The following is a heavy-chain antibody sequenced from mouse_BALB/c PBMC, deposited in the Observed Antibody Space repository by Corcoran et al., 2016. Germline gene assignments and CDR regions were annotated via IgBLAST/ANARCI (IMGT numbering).Heavy chain of an antibody. CDR3: ARSSSVRFAY. CDR1: GFSLSTSGMG. V-gene: IGHV8-12*01. Sequence: QVTLKESGPGILQPSQTLSLTCSFSGFSLSTSGMGVSWIRQPSGKGLEWLAHIYWDDDKRYNPSLKSRLTISKDTSRNQVFLKITSVDTADTATYYCARSSSVRFAYWGQGTLVTVSA. J-gene: IGHJ3*01. CDR2: IYWDDDK.